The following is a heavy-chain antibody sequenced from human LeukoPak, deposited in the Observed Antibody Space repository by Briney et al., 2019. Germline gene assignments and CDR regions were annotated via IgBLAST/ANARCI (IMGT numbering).Heavy chain of an antibody. J-gene: IGHJ4*02. V-gene: IGHV3-30-3*01. D-gene: IGHD3-9*01. CDR1: GFTFSSYA. CDR2: ISYDGSNK. CDR3: AKDAYYDILTGYYLSFDY. Sequence: GGSLRLSCAASGFTFSSYAMHWVRQAPGKGLEWVAVISYDGSNKYYADSVKGRFTISRDNSKNTLYLQMNSLRAEDTAVYYCAKDAYYDILTGYYLSFDYWGQGTLVTVSS.